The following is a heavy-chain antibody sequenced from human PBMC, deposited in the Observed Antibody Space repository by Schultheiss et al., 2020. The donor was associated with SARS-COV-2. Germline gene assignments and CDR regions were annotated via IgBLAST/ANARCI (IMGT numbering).Heavy chain of an antibody. CDR3: ARDKSSSSFDY. D-gene: IGHD6-13*01. Sequence: GESLKISCAASGFTFSSYSMNWVRQAPGKGPEWVSYISSSSSTIYYADSVKGRFTISRDNAKNSLYLQMNSLRAEDTAVYYCARDKSSSSFDYWGQGTLVTVSS. CDR2: ISSSSSTI. J-gene: IGHJ4*02. CDR1: GFTFSSYS. V-gene: IGHV3-48*01.